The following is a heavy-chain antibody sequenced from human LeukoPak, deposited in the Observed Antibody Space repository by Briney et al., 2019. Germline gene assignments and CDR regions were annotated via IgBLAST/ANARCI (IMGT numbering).Heavy chain of an antibody. J-gene: IGHJ5*02. V-gene: IGHV1-2*02. Sequence: ASVKVSCKASGYTFTAYYIHWVRQAPGQGLEWMGWINPNNGGANYVQKFQGRVTMTRDTSISTAYMELSRLRSDDTAVYYCARGSCYNENWFDPWGQGTLVTVSS. CDR2: INPNNGGA. CDR3: ARGSCYNENWFDP. D-gene: IGHD3-10*01. CDR1: GYTFTAYY.